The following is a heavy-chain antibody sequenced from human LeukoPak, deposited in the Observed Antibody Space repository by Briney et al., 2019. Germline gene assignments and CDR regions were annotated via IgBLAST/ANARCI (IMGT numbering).Heavy chain of an antibody. CDR1: GGSISSYY. CDR2: IYSGST. D-gene: IGHD5-24*01. Sequence: SETLSLTCTAPGGSISSYYWSWIRQPPAKGLEWIGYIYSGSTNYNPSLKSRVTMSVDTSKNQLSLKLTSVTAADTAVYYCARGRGGYNDWGQGTLVTVSS. J-gene: IGHJ4*02. CDR3: ARGRGGYND. V-gene: IGHV4-59*08.